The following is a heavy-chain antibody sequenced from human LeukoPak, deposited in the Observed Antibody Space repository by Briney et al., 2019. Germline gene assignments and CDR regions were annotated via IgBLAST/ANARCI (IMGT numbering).Heavy chain of an antibody. CDR1: GLTFSSYN. V-gene: IGHV3-48*01. J-gene: IGHJ4*02. CDR2: ISYSSRAR. Sequence: GGSLRLSCAASGLTFSSYNMKWVRQAPGKGLEWVSSISYSSRARYYADSVKGRFNISRDNVKNSLYLQMDSLRAEDTAVYYCARAYCSSTSCFGWGQGTLVTVSS. CDR3: ARAYCSSTSCFG. D-gene: IGHD2-2*01.